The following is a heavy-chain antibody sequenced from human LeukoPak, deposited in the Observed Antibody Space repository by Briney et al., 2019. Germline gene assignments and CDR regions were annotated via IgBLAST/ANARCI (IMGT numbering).Heavy chain of an antibody. CDR1: GFILSDYD. Sequence: GGSLRLSCAASGFILSDYDINWVRQAPGKRLEWVSYVSSSGNIIYYADFVKGRFTIFRDIAKHSPYLQMSSLRADDTAVYYCARGQWQFDLWGQGTLVTVSS. CDR3: ARGQWQFDL. CDR2: VSSSGNII. D-gene: IGHD6-19*01. J-gene: IGHJ5*02. V-gene: IGHV3-48*03.